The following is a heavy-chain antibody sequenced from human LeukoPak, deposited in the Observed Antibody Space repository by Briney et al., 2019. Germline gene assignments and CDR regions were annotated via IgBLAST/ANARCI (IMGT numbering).Heavy chain of an antibody. V-gene: IGHV4-34*01. Sequence: PSDTLSLTCAVYGGSFSGYYWSWIRQPPGKGLEWIGEINHSGSTNYNPSLKSRVTISVDTSKHQFSLKLSSVTAADTAVYYCAGGCSSTSCYTWGIAAAGVFYWGQGTLVTVSS. CDR2: INHSGST. CDR1: GGSFSGYY. D-gene: IGHD2-2*02. CDR3: AGGCSSTSCYTWGIAAAGVFY. J-gene: IGHJ4*02.